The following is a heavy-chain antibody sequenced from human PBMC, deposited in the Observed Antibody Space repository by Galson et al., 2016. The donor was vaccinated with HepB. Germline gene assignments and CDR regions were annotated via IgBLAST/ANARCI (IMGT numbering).Heavy chain of an antibody. Sequence: SLRFSCAASGFTFSTYSMDWVRPAPGKGLEWISYISTSSSTIYYADSVKGRFPISRDDATNSLYLQMNSLRDEDTAVYYCAKEATATTGAKTKRVWYFDLWGRGTLVTVSS. CDR1: GFTFSTYS. CDR3: AKEATATTGAKTKRVWYFDL. J-gene: IGHJ2*01. D-gene: IGHD1-7*01. CDR2: ISTSSSTI. V-gene: IGHV3-48*02.